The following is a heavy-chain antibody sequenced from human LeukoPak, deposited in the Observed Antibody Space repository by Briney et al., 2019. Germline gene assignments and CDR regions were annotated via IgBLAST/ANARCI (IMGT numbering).Heavy chain of an antibody. J-gene: IGHJ4*02. CDR2: INPNSGDT. D-gene: IGHD3-16*01. CDR3: ATQRGSYLWGTDFDY. V-gene: IGHV1-2*02. Sequence: ASVKVSCKASGYTFTGYYMHWVRQAPGQGLEWMGWINPNSGDTKYAQKFQGRVTMTKDTSISTAYMELSRLRSDDTAVYYCATQRGSYLWGTDFDYWGQGTLVTVSS. CDR1: GYTFTGYY.